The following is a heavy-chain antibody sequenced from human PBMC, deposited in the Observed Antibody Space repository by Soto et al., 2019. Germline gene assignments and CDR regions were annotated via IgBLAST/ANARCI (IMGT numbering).Heavy chain of an antibody. J-gene: IGHJ6*02. CDR2: IYYSGST. CDR3: ARQNPANYYYYGMDV. V-gene: IGHV4-39*01. Sequence: SETLSLTCTVSGGSISSSSYYWGWIRQPPGKGLEWIGSIYYSGSTYYNPSLKSRVTISVDTSKNQFSLKLSSVTAADTAVYYCARQNPANYYYYGMDVWGQGTTVT. CDR1: GGSISSSSYY.